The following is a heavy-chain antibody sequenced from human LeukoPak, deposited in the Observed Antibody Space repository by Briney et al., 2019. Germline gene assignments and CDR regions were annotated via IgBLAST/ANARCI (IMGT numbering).Heavy chain of an antibody. CDR1: GYTFTGYY. CDR2: INPNSGGT. Sequence: ASGKVSCKASGYTFTGYYMHWVRQAPGQGLEWMGWINPNSGGTNYAQKFQGRVTMTRDTSISTAYMELSRLRSDDTAVYYCARSYYDFWSGSYSDYYYMYVWAKGTTVTVSS. D-gene: IGHD3-3*01. V-gene: IGHV1-2*02. CDR3: ARSYYDFWSGSYSDYYYMYV. J-gene: IGHJ6*03.